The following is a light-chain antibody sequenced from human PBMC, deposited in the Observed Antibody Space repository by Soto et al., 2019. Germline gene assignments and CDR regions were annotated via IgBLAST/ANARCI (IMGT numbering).Light chain of an antibody. CDR2: DVT. Sequence: QSALTQPASVSGSPGQSITISCTGTSSDIGGYNYASWYQQHPGNAPKLIIYDVTNRPSGVSNRFSGSKSGDTASLTISGLLAEDEADYYCSSYTSSTTLSIFGGGTKLTVL. V-gene: IGLV2-14*01. CDR3: SSYTSSTTLSI. J-gene: IGLJ2*01. CDR1: SSDIGGYNY.